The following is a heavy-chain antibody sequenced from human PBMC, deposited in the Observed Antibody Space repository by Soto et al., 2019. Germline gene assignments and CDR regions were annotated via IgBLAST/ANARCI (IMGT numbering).Heavy chain of an antibody. D-gene: IGHD6-19*01. Sequence: QVQLVESGGGVVQPGRSLRLSCAASGFTFSSYGMHWVRQAPGKGLEWVAVISYDGSNKYYADSVKGRFTISRDNSKNTLYLQMNSLRAEDTAVYYCAKEFGLYSSGWYLHLGYWGQGTLVTVSS. CDR3: AKEFGLYSSGWYLHLGY. V-gene: IGHV3-30*18. CDR2: ISYDGSNK. CDR1: GFTFSSYG. J-gene: IGHJ4*02.